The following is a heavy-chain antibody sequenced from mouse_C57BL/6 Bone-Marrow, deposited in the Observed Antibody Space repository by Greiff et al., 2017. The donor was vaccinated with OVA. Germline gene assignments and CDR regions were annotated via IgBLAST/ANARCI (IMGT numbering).Heavy chain of an antibody. J-gene: IGHJ4*01. D-gene: IGHD1-1*01. CDR1: GFSLTSYG. CDR2: IWSGGST. V-gene: IGHV2-2*01. Sequence: VKLMESGPGLVQPSQSLSITCTVSGFSLTSYGVHWVRQSPGKGLEWLGVIWSGGSTDYNAAFISRLSISKDNSKSQVFFKMNSLQADDTAIYYCARSYYRVDYYAMDYWGQGTSVTVSS. CDR3: ARSYYRVDYYAMDY.